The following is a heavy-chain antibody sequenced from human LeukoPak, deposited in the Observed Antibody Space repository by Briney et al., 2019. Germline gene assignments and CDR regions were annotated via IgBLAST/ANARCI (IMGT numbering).Heavy chain of an antibody. CDR2: IYTSGST. CDR1: GGSISSYY. V-gene: IGHV4-4*07. Sequence: SETLSLTCTVSGGSISSYYWSWIRQPAGKGLELIGRIYTSGSTNYNPSLKSRVTMSVDTSKNQFSLKLSSVTAADTAVYYCARVLSSSSPRYWYFDLWGRGTLVTVSS. J-gene: IGHJ2*01. CDR3: ARVLSSSSPRYWYFDL. D-gene: IGHD6-13*01.